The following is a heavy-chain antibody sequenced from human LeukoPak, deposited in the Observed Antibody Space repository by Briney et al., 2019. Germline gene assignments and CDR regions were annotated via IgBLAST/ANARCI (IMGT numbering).Heavy chain of an antibody. CDR3: ARGSYSYGYRTYYFDY. CDR2: IYYSGST. V-gene: IGHV4-39*07. J-gene: IGHJ4*02. Sequence: PSETLSLTCTVSGGSISSSSYYWGWIRQPPGKGLEWIGSIYYSGSTYYNPSLKSRVTISVDTSKNQFSLKLSSVTAADTAVYYCARGSYSYGYRTYYFDYWGQGTLVTVSS. CDR1: GGSISSSSYY. D-gene: IGHD5-18*01.